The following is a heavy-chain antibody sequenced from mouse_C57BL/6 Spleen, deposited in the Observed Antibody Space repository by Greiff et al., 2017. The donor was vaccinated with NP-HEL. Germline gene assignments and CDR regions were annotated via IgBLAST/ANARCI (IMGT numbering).Heavy chain of an antibody. D-gene: IGHD1-1*01. J-gene: IGHJ1*03. CDR1: GFTFSDYY. V-gene: IGHV5-16*01. CDR2: INYDGSST. CDR3: ARGGYGSSYWYFDV. Sequence: DVMLVESEGGLVQPGSSMKLSCTASGFTFSDYYMAWVRQVPEKGLEWVANINYDGSSTYYLDSLKSRFIISRENAKNILYLQMSSLKSEDTATYYCARGGYGSSYWYFDVWGTGTTVTVSS.